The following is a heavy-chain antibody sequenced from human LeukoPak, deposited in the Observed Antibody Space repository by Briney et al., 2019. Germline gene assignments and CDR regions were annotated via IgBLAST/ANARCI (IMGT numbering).Heavy chain of an antibody. V-gene: IGHV3-48*02. CDR3: AKDQLLDFDD. CDR2: ISSSSSAI. J-gene: IGHJ4*02. Sequence: PGGSLILSCAASGFTFSTYSMNWVRQAPGKGLEWVSYISSSSSAIYYADSVKGRFTISRDNAEYSLYLHMNSLRDEDTAVYYCAKDQLLDFDDWGQGTLVTVSS. CDR1: GFTFSTYS. D-gene: IGHD2-2*01.